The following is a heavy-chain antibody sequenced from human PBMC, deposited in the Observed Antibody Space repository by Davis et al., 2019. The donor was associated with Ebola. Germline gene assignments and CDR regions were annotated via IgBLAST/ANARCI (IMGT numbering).Heavy chain of an antibody. CDR1: GYTFTSYG. CDR2: ISVYNGNT. Sequence: AASVKVSCKASGYTFTSYGISWVRQAPGQGLEWMGWISVYNGNTNYAQKLQDRVTMTTDTSTSTAYMELSSLRSEDTAVYYCARGHGLQSSHWYFDLWGRGTLVTVSS. D-gene: IGHD5-24*01. V-gene: IGHV1-18*01. CDR3: ARGHGLQSSHWYFDL. J-gene: IGHJ2*01.